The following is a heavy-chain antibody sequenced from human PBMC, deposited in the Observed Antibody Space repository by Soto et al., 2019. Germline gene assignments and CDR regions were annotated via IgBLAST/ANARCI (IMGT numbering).Heavy chain of an antibody. CDR3: ASSGGSSHGAFDI. CDR1: GGSISSSSYY. J-gene: IGHJ3*02. D-gene: IGHD2-15*01. CDR2: IYYSGST. V-gene: IGHV4-39*01. Sequence: SETLSLTCTVSGGSISSSSYYWGWIRQPPGKGLEWIGSIYYSGSTYYNPSLKSRVTISVDTSKNRFSLKLSSVTAADTAVYYCASSGGSSHGAFDIWGQGTMVTVSS.